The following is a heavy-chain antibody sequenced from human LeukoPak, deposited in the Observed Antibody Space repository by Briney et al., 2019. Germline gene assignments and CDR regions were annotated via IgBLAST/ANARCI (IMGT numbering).Heavy chain of an antibody. CDR3: ARAHAVAGTNWFDP. D-gene: IGHD6-19*01. CDR2: ISSDESNT. V-gene: IGHV3-74*01. Sequence: VDTLRLSYAASGFTFNSYWMHWARKAPRRGLVWVSRISSDESNTSYAESVKGRFTISRDNTKNTLYLQMNSLRVEDTAVYYCARAHAVAGTNWFDPWGQGTLVTVSS. J-gene: IGHJ5*02. CDR1: GFTFNSYW.